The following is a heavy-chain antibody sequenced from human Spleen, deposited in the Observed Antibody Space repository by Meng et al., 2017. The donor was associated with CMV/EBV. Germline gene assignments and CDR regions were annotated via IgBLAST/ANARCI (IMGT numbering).Heavy chain of an antibody. CDR1: GFTFSGYS. CDR3: TRVLRDGYNPITLDY. D-gene: IGHD5-24*01. J-gene: IGHJ4*02. V-gene: IGHV3-21*01. Sequence: SGFTFSGYSMNWVRQAPGKGLEWVSSITSSSSYIYYADSVKGRFTISRDNAKNSLSLQMNSLRAEGTAVYYCTRVLRDGYNPITLDYWGQGTLVTVSS. CDR2: ITSSSSYI.